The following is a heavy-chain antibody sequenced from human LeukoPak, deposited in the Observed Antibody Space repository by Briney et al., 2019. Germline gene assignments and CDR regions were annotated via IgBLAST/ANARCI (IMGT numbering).Heavy chain of an antibody. CDR2: IYPGDSDT. V-gene: IGHV5-51*01. J-gene: IGHJ4*02. Sequence: GESLQISCKGSGYSFTSYWIGWVRPLPGKGLEWMGIIYPGDSDTRYSPSFQGQVTISADKSISTAYLQWSSLKASDTAMYYCARKAMAEYYFDYWGQGTLVTVSS. D-gene: IGHD5-18*01. CDR3: ARKAMAEYYFDY. CDR1: GYSFTSYW.